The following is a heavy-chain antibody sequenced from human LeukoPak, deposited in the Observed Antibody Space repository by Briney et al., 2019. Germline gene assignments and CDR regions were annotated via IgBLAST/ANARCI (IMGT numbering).Heavy chain of an antibody. V-gene: IGHV3-7*04. CDR2: IKEDGSEK. Sequence: GGSLRLSCGASGFXFSDYWMSWVRQAPGRGLEWVANIKEDGSEKYYVDSVKGRFTISRDNAKNSMYLQMNRLRAEDTAVYYCARDSTSEVLRYLDALQYFDSWGQGTLVTVSS. J-gene: IGHJ4*02. CDR1: GFXFSDYW. CDR3: ARDSTSEVLRYLDALQYFDS. D-gene: IGHD3-9*01.